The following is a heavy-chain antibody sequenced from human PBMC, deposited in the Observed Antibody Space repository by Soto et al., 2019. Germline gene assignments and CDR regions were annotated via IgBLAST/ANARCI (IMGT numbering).Heavy chain of an antibody. D-gene: IGHD2-2*01. CDR1: AFSFSTSW. CDR3: APAANYRFEN. V-gene: IGHV3-74*01. Sequence: GGSLRLSCAASAFSFSTSWMHWVRQAPGEGLVWVSRINPDGRTINYADSVKGRFTISRDNAKNTLYLQMNMLRVEDMAVYFCAPAANYRFENWGLGILVTGSS. CDR2: INPDGRTI. J-gene: IGHJ4*02.